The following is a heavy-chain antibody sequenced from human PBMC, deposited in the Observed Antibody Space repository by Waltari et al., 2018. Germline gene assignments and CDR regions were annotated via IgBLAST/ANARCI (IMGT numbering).Heavy chain of an antibody. Sequence: EVQLVESGGGLVQPGGSLRLSCAASGFTFSSYSMNWVLQAPGQGLEWVSSISSSSSTIYDADACKGRFTISRDNAKNALYLKMNSLRDEYTAVYYCARDRQWELRGGTYYFDYWGQGTLVTVSS. J-gene: IGHJ4*02. CDR1: GFTFSSYS. CDR2: ISSSSSTI. V-gene: IGHV3-48*02. CDR3: ARDRQWELRGGTYYFDY. D-gene: IGHD1-26*01.